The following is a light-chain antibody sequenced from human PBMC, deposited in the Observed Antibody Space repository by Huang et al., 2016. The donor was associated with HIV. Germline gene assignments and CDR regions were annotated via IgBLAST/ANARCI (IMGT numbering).Light chain of an antibody. J-gene: IGKJ4*01. CDR3: QHYDNFSLT. CDR2: DAS. CDR1: QDLSNY. V-gene: IGKV1-33*01. Sequence: DIQMTQAPSSLSASVGDRVTITCQASQDLSNYLNWYQQKPGEAPKLLIYDASNVQAGVPSRFRGSGSGTDVTLTISSLLPEDIATYYCQHYDNFSLTFGGGTKVEIK.